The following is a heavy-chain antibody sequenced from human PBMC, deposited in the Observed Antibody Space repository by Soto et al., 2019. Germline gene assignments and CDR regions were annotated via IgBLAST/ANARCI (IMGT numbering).Heavy chain of an antibody. V-gene: IGHV3-9*01. J-gene: IGHJ5*02. CDR2: ISWNSGSI. CDR3: ANASFSSSWTGYNWFDP. D-gene: IGHD6-13*01. CDR1: GFTFDDYA. Sequence: EVQLVESGGGLVQPGRSLRLSCAASGFTFDDYAMHWVRQAPVKGLEWVSGISWNSGSIGDADSVKGRFTISRDNAKNSLYLQMNSLRAEDTALYDCANASFSSSWTGYNWFDPWGQGTLVTVSS.